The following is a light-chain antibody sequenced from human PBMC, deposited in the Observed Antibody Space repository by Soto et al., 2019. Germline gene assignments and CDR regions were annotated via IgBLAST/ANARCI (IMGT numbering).Light chain of an antibody. CDR1: QSVSSTY. CDR3: QQYGNSAPIT. J-gene: IGKJ5*01. Sequence: IVLTQSPATLALSPGERATLSCRASQSVSSTYLAWYQQKPGQAPRLLIYGASSRATGIPDRFSGSGSGTDFTLTISRLEPEDFALYYCQQYGNSAPITLGQGTRLEIK. CDR2: GAS. V-gene: IGKV3-20*01.